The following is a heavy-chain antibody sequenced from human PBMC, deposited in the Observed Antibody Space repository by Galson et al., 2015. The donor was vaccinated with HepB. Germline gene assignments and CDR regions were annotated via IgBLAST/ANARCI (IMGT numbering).Heavy chain of an antibody. D-gene: IGHD3-9*01. CDR3: ARAGYDILTEFDY. J-gene: IGHJ4*02. CDR2: INPNSGGT. CDR1: GYTFTGYY. Sequence: SVKVSCKASGYTFTGYYMHWVRQAPGQGLEWMGRINPNSGGTNYAQKFQGRVTMTRDTSISTAYMELSRLRSDDTAVYYCARAGYDILTEFDYWGQGTLVTVSS. V-gene: IGHV1-2*06.